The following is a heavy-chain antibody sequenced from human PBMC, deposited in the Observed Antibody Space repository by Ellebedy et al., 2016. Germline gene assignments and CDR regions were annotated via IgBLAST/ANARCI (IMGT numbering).Heavy chain of an antibody. CDR1: GFTFSAYG. V-gene: IGHV3-69-1*01. D-gene: IGHD2-2*01. CDR3: ARDNGFCRGSICYASFDI. Sequence: GESLKISXAASGFTFSAYGMNWVRQAPGKGLEWVSMISNSGSIYHADSLKGRFTSSRDNARSSLYLQMNSLRAEDTAVYYCARDNGFCRGSICYASFDIWGQGTMVTVSS. CDR2: ISNSGSI. J-gene: IGHJ3*02.